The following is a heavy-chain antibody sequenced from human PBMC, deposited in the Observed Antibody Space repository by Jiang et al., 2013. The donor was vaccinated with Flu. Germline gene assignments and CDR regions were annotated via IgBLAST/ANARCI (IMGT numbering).Heavy chain of an antibody. Sequence: RLSCAASGFTFSSYGMHWVRQAPGKGLEWVAVISYDGSNKYYADSVKGRFTISRDNSKNTLYLQMNSLRAEDTAVYYCARDGGIPGSYYGYYFDYWGQGTLVTVSS. CDR1: GFTFSSYG. V-gene: IGHV3-33*05. CDR2: ISYDGSNK. J-gene: IGHJ4*02. CDR3: ARDGGIPGSYYGYYFDY. D-gene: IGHD1-26*01.